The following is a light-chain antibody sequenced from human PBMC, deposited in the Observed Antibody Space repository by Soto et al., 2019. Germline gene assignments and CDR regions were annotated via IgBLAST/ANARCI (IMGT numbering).Light chain of an antibody. J-gene: IGLJ2*01. Sequence: QSVLTQVASVSGAHGQSITISCTGTSGAVGGYDYVSWYQQHPGKAPKLMIYNVIYRPSGVSNRFSGSTSGNAASLTISGLQAEDEANYYCSSYTATNTVIFGGGTKLTVL. V-gene: IGLV2-14*03. CDR2: NVI. CDR1: SGAVGGYDY. CDR3: SSYTATNTVI.